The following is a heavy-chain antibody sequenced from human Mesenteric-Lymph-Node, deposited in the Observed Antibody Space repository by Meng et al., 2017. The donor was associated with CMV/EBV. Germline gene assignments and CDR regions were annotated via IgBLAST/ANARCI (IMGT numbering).Heavy chain of an antibody. CDR2: VWYDGNKK. V-gene: IGHV3-33*01. Sequence: SGFIFSSYVMHWVRQAPGKGLEWVAVVWYDGNKKFYADSVKGRFTISRDTSKNTLYLQMNSLRAEDTAVYYCARDIDTSDHYSWFDPWGQGTLVTVSS. J-gene: IGHJ5*02. D-gene: IGHD3-22*01. CDR1: GFIFSSYV. CDR3: ARDIDTSDHYSWFDP.